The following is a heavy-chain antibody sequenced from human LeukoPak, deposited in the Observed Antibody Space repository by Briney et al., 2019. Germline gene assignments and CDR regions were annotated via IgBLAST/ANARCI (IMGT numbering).Heavy chain of an antibody. J-gene: IGHJ5*02. CDR2: VDRNGNDA. CDR3: ARGRDWLDP. Sequence: GGSLRLSCAASGFNFNDYGMSWVRQAPGKGLEWVSGVDRNGNDAGYGDSVKGRFTISKDNGEKSLFLQMSSVRVEDTAIYYCARGRDWLDPWGQGILVTVSS. CDR1: GFNFNDYG. V-gene: IGHV3-20*04.